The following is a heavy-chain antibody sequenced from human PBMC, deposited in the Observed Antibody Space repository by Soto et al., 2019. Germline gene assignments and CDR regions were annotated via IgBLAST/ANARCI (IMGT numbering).Heavy chain of an antibody. CDR3: ARDGGSSSWYFFDY. J-gene: IGHJ4*02. CDR2: IYYSGST. CDR1: GGSISSSSYY. Sequence: SETLSLTCTVSGGSISSSSYYWGWIRQPPGKGLEWIGCIYYSGSTYYNPSLKSRVTISVDTSKNQFSLKLSSVTAADTAVYYCARDGGSSSWYFFDYWGQGTLVTVSS. V-gene: IGHV4-39*07. D-gene: IGHD6-13*01.